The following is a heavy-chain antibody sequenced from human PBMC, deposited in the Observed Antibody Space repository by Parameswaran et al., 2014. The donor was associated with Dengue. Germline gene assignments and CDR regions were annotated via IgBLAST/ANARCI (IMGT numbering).Heavy chain of an antibody. Sequence: WVRTGPWTRASMDGWINPSSGDTNYAQKFQGRVSMTRDTSISTTYMELSRLRSDDTAVYYCARGPFTYEYDSSGYQEAFDIWGQETMVTVSS. J-gene: IGHJ3*02. V-gene: IGHV1-2*02. CDR3: ARGPFTYEYDSSGYQEAFDI. D-gene: IGHD3-22*01. CDR2: INPSSGDT.